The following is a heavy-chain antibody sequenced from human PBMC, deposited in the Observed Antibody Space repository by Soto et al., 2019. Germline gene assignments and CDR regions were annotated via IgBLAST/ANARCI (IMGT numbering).Heavy chain of an antibody. CDR2: IKQDESEK. CDR3: VSWVSAHFDY. D-gene: IGHD2-8*01. J-gene: IGHJ4*02. V-gene: IGHV3-7*03. CDR1: GLTFTDYW. Sequence: GGSLRLSCVTYGLTFTDYWMSWVRQAPGKGLEWVANIKQDESEKNYLDSVKGRFTISRDNAKNSLYLQMNSLRAEDTAVYYCVSWVSAHFDYWGQGTLVTVSS.